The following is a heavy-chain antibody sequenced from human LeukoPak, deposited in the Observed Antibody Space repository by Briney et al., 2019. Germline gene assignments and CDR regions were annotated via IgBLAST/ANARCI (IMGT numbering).Heavy chain of an antibody. CDR3: ANVSSSWLLVFDY. CDR1: GGSISSYY. D-gene: IGHD6-13*01. CDR2: IYYSGST. V-gene: IGHV4-59*01. J-gene: IGHJ4*02. Sequence: SETLSLTCTVSGGSISSYYWSWIRQPPGKGLEWIGYIYYSGSTNYNPSLKSRVTISVDTSKNQFSLKLSSVTAADTAVYYCANVSSSWLLVFDYWGQGTLVTVSS.